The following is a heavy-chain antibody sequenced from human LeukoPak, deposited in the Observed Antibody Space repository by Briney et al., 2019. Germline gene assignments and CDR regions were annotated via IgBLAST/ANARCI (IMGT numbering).Heavy chain of an antibody. V-gene: IGHV3-21*01. CDR2: ISSRSTYI. D-gene: IGHD5-12*01. CDR3: ARDPGGYSGYDLEY. Sequence: PGGSLRFSCAASGFTFSSYSLNWVRQAPGKGLEWVSSISSRSTYIYYADSVKGRFTISRDNAKNSLSLQMNSLRAEDTAVYYCARDPGGYSGYDLEYWGQGTLVTVSS. CDR1: GFTFSSYS. J-gene: IGHJ4*02.